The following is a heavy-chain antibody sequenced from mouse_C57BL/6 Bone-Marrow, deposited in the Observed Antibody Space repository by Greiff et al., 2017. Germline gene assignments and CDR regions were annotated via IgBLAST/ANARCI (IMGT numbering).Heavy chain of an antibody. J-gene: IGHJ4*01. CDR2: IDPSDSYT. CDR1: GYTFTSYW. CDR3: AREGGWLPYYAMDY. D-gene: IGHD2-3*01. V-gene: IGHV1-69*01. Sequence: QVQLQQPGAELVMPGASVKLSCKASGYTFTSYWLHWVKQRPGQGLEWIGEIDPSDSYTNYNQKFKGKSTLTVDKSSSTAYMQLSSLTSEDSAVYYCAREGGWLPYYAMDYWGQGTSGTVSS.